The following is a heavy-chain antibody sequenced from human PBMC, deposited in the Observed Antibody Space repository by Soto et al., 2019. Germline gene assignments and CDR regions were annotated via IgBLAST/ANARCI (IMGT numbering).Heavy chain of an antibody. CDR2: ISGSGGVI. J-gene: IGHJ4*02. CDR1: GFTFFNYA. D-gene: IGHD2-15*01. Sequence: PGGSLRLSCAASGFTFFNYAMTWVRQAPGKGLEWVASISGSGGVIHYADSVKGRFAISRDNSKNTLYLQLNSLRAEDTAVYYCAKKGCIGANCYYFDSWGQGSLVTVSS. V-gene: IGHV3-23*01. CDR3: AKKGCIGANCYYFDS.